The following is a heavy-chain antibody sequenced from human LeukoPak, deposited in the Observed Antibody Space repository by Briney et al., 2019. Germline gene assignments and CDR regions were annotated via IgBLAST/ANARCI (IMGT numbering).Heavy chain of an antibody. Sequence: GESLKISCKGSGYDFTTYYVGWVRQMPGKGLEWMGIFYPGDSDTRYSPSFQGQVTISADKSISAAYLQWSSLKASDTAMYYCARVRAYSSASYYFDSWGQGTLVTVSS. CDR2: FYPGDSDT. D-gene: IGHD3-10*01. CDR1: GYDFTTYY. CDR3: ARVRAYSSASYYFDS. V-gene: IGHV5-51*01. J-gene: IGHJ4*02.